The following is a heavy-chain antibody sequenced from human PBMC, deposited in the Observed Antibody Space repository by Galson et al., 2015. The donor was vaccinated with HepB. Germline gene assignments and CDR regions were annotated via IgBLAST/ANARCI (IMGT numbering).Heavy chain of an antibody. CDR3: ARDQDSSGWGGAYGMDV. V-gene: IGHV3-53*01. CDR2: IYSGGST. Sequence: SLRLSCAASGFTVSSNYMSWVRQAPGKGLEWVPVIYSGGSTYYADSVKGRFTISRDNSKNTLYLQMNSLRAEDTAVYYCARDQDSSGWGGAYGMDVWGQGTTVTVSS. J-gene: IGHJ6*02. D-gene: IGHD6-19*01. CDR1: GFTVSSNY.